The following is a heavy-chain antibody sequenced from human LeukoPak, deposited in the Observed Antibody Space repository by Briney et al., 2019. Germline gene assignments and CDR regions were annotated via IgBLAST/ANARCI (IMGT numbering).Heavy chain of an antibody. D-gene: IGHD6-6*01. CDR1: GYTFTGYY. V-gene: IGHV1-2*02. CDR3: ARMGSGSSSSSNY. Sequence: EASVKVSCKASGYTFTGYYMHWVRQAPGQGLEWMGWINPNSGGTNYAQKFQGRVTMTRDTSISTAYMELSGLRSDDTAVYYCARMGSGSSSSSNYWGQGTLVTVSS. CDR2: INPNSGGT. J-gene: IGHJ4*02.